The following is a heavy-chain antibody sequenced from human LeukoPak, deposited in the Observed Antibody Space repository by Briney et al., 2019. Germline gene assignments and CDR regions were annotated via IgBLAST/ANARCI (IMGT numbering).Heavy chain of an antibody. CDR1: GITLSNYG. V-gene: IGHV3-23*01. D-gene: IGHD7-27*01. J-gene: IGHJ4*02. CDR2: ISDSGGRT. Sequence: GGSLRLSCAVSGITLSNYGMSWVRQAPGKGLEWVAGISDSGGRTNYADSVKGRFTISRDNPKNTLYLQMNSLRAEDTAVYYCAKGRGGSSNWGSDYWGQGTQVTVSS. CDR3: AKGRGGSSNWGSDY.